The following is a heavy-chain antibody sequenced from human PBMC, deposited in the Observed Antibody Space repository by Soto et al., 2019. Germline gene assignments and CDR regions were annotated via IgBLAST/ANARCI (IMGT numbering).Heavy chain of an antibody. V-gene: IGHV1-69*01. D-gene: IGHD1-26*01. CDR1: GGTFSSYA. CDR2: IIPIFGTA. J-gene: IGHJ6*02. CDR3: AREWGANGYYYYGMDV. Sequence: QVQLVQSGAEVKKPGSSVKVSCKASGGTFSSYAISWVRQAPGQGLEWMGGIIPIFGTANYAQKFQGRVTITADESTSTADMELSSLRSEDTAVYYCAREWGANGYYYYGMDVWGQGTTVTVSS.